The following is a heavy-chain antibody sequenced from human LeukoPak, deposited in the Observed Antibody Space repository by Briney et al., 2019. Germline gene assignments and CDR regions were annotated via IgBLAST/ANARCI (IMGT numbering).Heavy chain of an antibody. J-gene: IGHJ5*02. CDR1: GGYISSYY. CDR2: IYTSGST. Sequence: PSETLSLTCTVSGGYISSYYWSWIRQPAGKGLEWIGRIYTSGSTNYNPSLKSRFTISVDTSKNQFSLKLSSVTAADTAVYYCATEGNVATRCFDPWGQGTLVTVSS. V-gene: IGHV4-4*07. CDR3: ATEGNVATRCFDP. D-gene: IGHD5-12*01.